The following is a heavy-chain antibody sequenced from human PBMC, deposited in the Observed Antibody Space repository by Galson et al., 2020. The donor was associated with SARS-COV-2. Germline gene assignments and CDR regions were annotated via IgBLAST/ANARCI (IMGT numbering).Heavy chain of an antibody. CDR3: ARDGTYYYDSSGYYNTAIDY. V-gene: IGHV3-7*01. CDR1: GFTFSSYW. J-gene: IGHJ4*02. CDR2: IKQDGSEK. D-gene: IGHD3-22*01. Sequence: PGGSLRLSCEASGFTFSSYWMSWVRQAPGKGLEWVANIKQDGSEKFYVDSVKGRFTISRDNAKNSLYLQMNSLRAEDTAVYYCARDGTYYYDSSGYYNTAIDYWGQGTLVTVSS.